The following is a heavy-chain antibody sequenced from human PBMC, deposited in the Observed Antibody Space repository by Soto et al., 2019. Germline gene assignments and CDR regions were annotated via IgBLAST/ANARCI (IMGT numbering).Heavy chain of an antibody. CDR2: IFYTGTT. CDR1: GGSVADNSDY. V-gene: IGHV4-39*01. J-gene: IGHJ4*02. CDR3: ARLVVVAPVANV. Sequence: PSETLSLTCCVSGGSVADNSDYWGWIRQPPGKGLEWVGGIFYTGTTYYNPSLKDRLSISVDTSENSFSLNLTSVTAADTAVYFCARLVVVAPVANVWGQGALVTVPQ. D-gene: IGHD2-21*01.